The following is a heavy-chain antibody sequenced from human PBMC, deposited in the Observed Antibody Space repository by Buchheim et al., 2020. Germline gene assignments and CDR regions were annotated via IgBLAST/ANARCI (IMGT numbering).Heavy chain of an antibody. CDR2: IYYSGST. J-gene: IGHJ6*02. D-gene: IGHD3-16*01. V-gene: IGHV4-39*01. Sequence: QLQLQESGPGLVKPSETLSLTCTVSGGSISSSSYYWGWIRQPPGKGLEWIGSIYYSGSTYYNPSLKSRVTISVDTSKNQFSLKLSSVTAADTAVYYCARHIRANQFGPLYGMDVWGQGTT. CDR1: GGSISSSSYY. CDR3: ARHIRANQFGPLYGMDV.